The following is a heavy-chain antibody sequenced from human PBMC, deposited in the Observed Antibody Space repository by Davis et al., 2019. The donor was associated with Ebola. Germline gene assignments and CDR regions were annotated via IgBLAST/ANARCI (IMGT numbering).Heavy chain of an antibody. V-gene: IGHV3-30-3*01. Sequence: GESLKISCAASGFTFSSYAMHWVRQAPGKGLEWVAVISYDGSNKYYADSVKGRFTISRDNSKNTLYLQMNSLRAEDTAVYYCARQDYDFWSGDYYYYGMDVWGQGTTVTVSS. CDR2: ISYDGSNK. CDR1: GFTFSSYA. J-gene: IGHJ6*02. D-gene: IGHD3-3*01. CDR3: ARQDYDFWSGDYYYYGMDV.